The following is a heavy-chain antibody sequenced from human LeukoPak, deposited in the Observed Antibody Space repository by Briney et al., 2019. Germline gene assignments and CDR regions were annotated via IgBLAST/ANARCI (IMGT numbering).Heavy chain of an antibody. V-gene: IGHV4-38-2*01. D-gene: IGHD3-3*01. CDR3: ARLLREWLNFDY. J-gene: IGHJ4*02. CDR2: IYHSGST. Sequence: SETLSLTCAVSGYSISSGYYWGWIRQPPGKGLEWIGSIYHSGSTYYNPSLKSRVPISVDTSKNQFSLKLSSVTAADTAVYYWARLLREWLNFDYWGQGTLVTVSS. CDR1: GYSISSGYY.